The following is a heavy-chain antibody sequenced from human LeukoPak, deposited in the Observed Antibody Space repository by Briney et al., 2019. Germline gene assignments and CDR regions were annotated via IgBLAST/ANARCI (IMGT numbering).Heavy chain of an antibody. CDR2: INSDGSNT. CDR3: AKVLSGYYYYFDY. D-gene: IGHD3-3*01. Sequence: GGSLRLSCAASGFTFSSYWMHWVRQAPGQGLVWVSRINSDGSNTNYADSVKGRFTISRDNAKNTLYLQMNSLRAEDTAVYYCAKVLSGYYYYFDYWGQGTLVTVSS. V-gene: IGHV3-74*01. J-gene: IGHJ4*02. CDR1: GFTFSSYW.